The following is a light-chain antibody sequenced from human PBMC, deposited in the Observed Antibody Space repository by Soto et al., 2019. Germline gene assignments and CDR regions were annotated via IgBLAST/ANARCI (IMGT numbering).Light chain of an antibody. CDR3: LQDYNYPWT. CDR2: AAS. Sequence: AIQMTQSPSSLSASVGDRVTITCRASQGIRNDLGGYQQKPGKAPKLLIYAASSLQRGVPSRFRGSGSATDFTLTNRSLQPEDFATYYCLQDYNYPWTFGQGTMVEIK. V-gene: IGKV1-6*01. J-gene: IGKJ1*01. CDR1: QGIRND.